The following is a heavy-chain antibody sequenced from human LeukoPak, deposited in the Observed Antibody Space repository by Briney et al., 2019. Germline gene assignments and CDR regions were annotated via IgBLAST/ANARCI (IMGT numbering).Heavy chain of an antibody. Sequence: ASVKVSCKASAYTFTGYYMHWVRQAPGQGLEWMGRINPNSGGTNYAQKFRGRVTMTRDTSISTAYMELSRLRSDDTAVYYCAREGDVLRFLEWPFDYWGQGTLVTVSS. CDR1: AYTFTGYY. J-gene: IGHJ4*02. CDR2: INPNSGGT. V-gene: IGHV1-2*06. CDR3: AREGDVLRFLEWPFDY. D-gene: IGHD3-3*01.